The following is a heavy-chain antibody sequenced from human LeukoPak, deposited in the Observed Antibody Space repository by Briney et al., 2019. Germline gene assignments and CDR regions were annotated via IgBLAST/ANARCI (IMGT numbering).Heavy chain of an antibody. J-gene: IGHJ4*02. D-gene: IGHD5-18*01. CDR2: FYYSGNT. CDR3: LSEVDTAMGGNFDY. CDR1: GDSISNNRYY. V-gene: IGHV4-39*01. Sequence: SETLSLTCTVSGDSISNNRYYWGWNRQPPGKGLEWIGGFYYSGNTYYSPSLRSRVIISVDTSKNQFSLKLSSVTAADTAVYYCLSEVDTAMGGNFDYWGQGTLVTVSS.